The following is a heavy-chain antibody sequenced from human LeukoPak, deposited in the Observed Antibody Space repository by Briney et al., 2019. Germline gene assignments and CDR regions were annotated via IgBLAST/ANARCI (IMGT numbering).Heavy chain of an antibody. D-gene: IGHD1-26*01. CDR1: GFTFSNYA. J-gene: IGHJ4*02. Sequence: GGSLRLSCAPSGFTFSNYAMSWVRQAPGKGLEWVSSIGGSGGGATTYYADSVKGRFTISRDNSKNTLYLQMNSLRAEDTAVYHCAKVGIEAPTYYFDYWGQGTLVTVSS. CDR2: IGGSGGGATT. CDR3: AKVGIEAPTYYFDY. V-gene: IGHV3-23*01.